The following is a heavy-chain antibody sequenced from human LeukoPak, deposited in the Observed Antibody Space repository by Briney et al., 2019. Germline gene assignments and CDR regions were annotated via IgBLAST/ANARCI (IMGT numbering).Heavy chain of an antibody. Sequence: GGSLRLPCVVSESTVSKYAMSWVRQAPGKGLDWLSTISGSGSSTYYAEAVKGRFTISRDNSKNTLYLQMNSLRVEDTSVYYCARDRGSDIVIVPADIRPSTYSYYGLDVWGQGTTVTVSS. J-gene: IGHJ6*02. CDR2: ISGSGSST. D-gene: IGHD2-2*01. CDR3: ARDRGSDIVIVPADIRPSTYSYYGLDV. CDR1: ESTVSKYA. V-gene: IGHV3-23*01.